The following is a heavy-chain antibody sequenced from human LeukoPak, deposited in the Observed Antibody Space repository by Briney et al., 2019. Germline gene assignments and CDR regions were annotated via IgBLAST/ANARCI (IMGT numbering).Heavy chain of an antibody. CDR2: INPNSGGT. D-gene: IGHD3-22*01. CDR1: GYTFTSYG. V-gene: IGHV1-2*02. CDR3: AREGVYDSSGYDYYYYYMDV. J-gene: IGHJ6*03. Sequence: GASVKVSCKASGYTFTSYGISWVRQAPGQGLEWMGWINPNSGGTNYAQKFQGRVTMTRDTSISTAYMELSRLRSDDTAVYYCAREGVYDSSGYDYYYYYMDVWGKGTTVTISS.